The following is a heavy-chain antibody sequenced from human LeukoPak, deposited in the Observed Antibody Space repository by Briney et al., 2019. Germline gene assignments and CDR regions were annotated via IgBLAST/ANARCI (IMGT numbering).Heavy chain of an antibody. CDR3: AGGGDNYASGSSYGYYMDV. J-gene: IGHJ6*03. D-gene: IGHD3-10*01. V-gene: IGHV4-61*01. CDR1: GYSISSGYY. CDR2: IHYSGTT. Sequence: KSSETLSLTCTVSGYSISSGYYWGWIRQPPGKGLEWIGSIHYSGTTTYNPSLKSRVTISVDTSKNQFSLKLSSVTAADTAVYYCAGGGDNYASGSSYGYYMDVWGKGTTVTVSS.